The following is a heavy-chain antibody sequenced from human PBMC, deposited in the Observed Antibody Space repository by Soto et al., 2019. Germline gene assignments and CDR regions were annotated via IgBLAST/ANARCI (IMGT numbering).Heavy chain of an antibody. J-gene: IGHJ4*02. Sequence: ASLKVSCKASGYTFTSYYMHWVRQAPGQGLEWMGIINPSGGSTSYAQKFQGRATMTRDTSTSTVYMELSSLRSEDTAVYYCARDPGIAVAAGYFDYWGQGTLVTVSS. CDR3: ARDPGIAVAAGYFDY. D-gene: IGHD6-19*01. V-gene: IGHV1-46*01. CDR2: INPSGGST. CDR1: GYTFTSYY.